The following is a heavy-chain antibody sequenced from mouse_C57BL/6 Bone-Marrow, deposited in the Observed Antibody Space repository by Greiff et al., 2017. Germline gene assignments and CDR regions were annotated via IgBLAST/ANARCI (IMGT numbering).Heavy chain of an antibody. CDR1: GFTFSSYA. CDR3: TRVGYYGSPFDY. Sequence: EVQRVESGEGLVKPGGSLKLSCAASGFTFSSYAMSWVRQTPEKRLEWVAYISSGGDYIYYADTVKGRFTISRDNARNTLYLQMSSLKSEDTAMYYCTRVGYYGSPFDYWGQGTTLTVSS. V-gene: IGHV5-9-1*02. D-gene: IGHD1-1*01. CDR2: ISSGGDYI. J-gene: IGHJ2*01.